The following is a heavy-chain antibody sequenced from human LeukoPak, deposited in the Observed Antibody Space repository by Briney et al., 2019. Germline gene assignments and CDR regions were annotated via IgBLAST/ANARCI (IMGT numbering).Heavy chain of an antibody. CDR2: ISGSGGST. Sequence: GRSLRLSCAASGFTFSSYAMSWVPHAPGEGREWVSAISGSGGSTNYADSVKRRFTSSRDNTKDTLYLQLNSLRAEDRAVYYGAKGCRGSGGSYSLYWYFDRWGRGTLVTVSS. V-gene: IGHV3-23*01. D-gene: IGHD2-15*01. CDR1: GFTFSSYA. J-gene: IGHJ2*01. CDR3: AKGCRGSGGSYSLYWYFDR.